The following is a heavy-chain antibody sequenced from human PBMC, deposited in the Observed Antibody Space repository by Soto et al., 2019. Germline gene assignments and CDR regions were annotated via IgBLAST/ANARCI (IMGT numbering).Heavy chain of an antibody. D-gene: IGHD1-26*01. CDR3: ARDSVGPEGGYYYMDV. J-gene: IGHJ6*03. CDR2: ISAYNGNT. CDR1: GYTFTSYG. V-gene: IGHV1-18*01. Sequence: QVQLVQSGAEVKKPGASVKVSFKASGYTFTSYGISWVRQAPGQGLEWMGWISAYNGNTNYAQKLQGRVTMTTVTSTSKAYMELRSLRSDDTAVYYCARDSVGPEGGYYYMDVWGKGTTVTVSS.